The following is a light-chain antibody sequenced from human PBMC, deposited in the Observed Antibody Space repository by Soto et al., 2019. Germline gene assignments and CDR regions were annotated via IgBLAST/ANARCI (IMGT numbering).Light chain of an antibody. Sequence: QSALTQPASVSGSPGQSITISCTGTSSDFGYYNYVSWYQQHPGKAPKLMIYEVSNRPSGVSNRFSGSKSGNAASLTISGLKAADEADYYCSSFTNRSTLLFGGGTKVTVL. CDR1: SSDFGYYNY. J-gene: IGLJ2*01. CDR3: SSFTNRSTLL. V-gene: IGLV2-14*01. CDR2: EVS.